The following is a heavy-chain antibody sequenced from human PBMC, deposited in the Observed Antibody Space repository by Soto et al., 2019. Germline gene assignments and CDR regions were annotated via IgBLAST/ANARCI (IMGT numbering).Heavy chain of an antibody. D-gene: IGHD1-1*01. CDR2: ISWNSGSI. V-gene: IGHV3-9*01. CDR1: GFTFDDYA. Sequence: DVQLVESGGGLVQPGRSLRLSCAASGFTFDDYAMHWVRQAPGKGLEWVSGISWNSGSIGYADSVKGRFTISRDNAKNSLYLQMNSLRAEDTALYYCAKDIGRSFHWNDVPSFDAFDIWGQGTMVTVSS. CDR3: AKDIGRSFHWNDVPSFDAFDI. J-gene: IGHJ3*02.